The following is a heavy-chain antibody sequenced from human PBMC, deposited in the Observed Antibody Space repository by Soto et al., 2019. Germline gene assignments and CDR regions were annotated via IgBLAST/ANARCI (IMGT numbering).Heavy chain of an antibody. CDR2: IYYSGST. J-gene: IGHJ3*02. CDR3: ARVLPGGGAFDI. Sequence: SETLSLTCTVSGGSISSYYWSWIRQPPGKGLEWIGYIYYSGSTNYNPSLKSRVTISVDTSKNQFSLKLSSVTAADTAVYYCARVLPGGGAFDIWGQGTMVTVSS. D-gene: IGHD3-16*01. V-gene: IGHV4-59*01. CDR1: GGSISSYY.